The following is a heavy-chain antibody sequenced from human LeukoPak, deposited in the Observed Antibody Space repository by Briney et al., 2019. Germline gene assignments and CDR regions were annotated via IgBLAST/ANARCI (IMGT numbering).Heavy chain of an antibody. J-gene: IGHJ3*02. D-gene: IGHD3-22*01. CDR2: INWNGGST. Sequence: PGGSLRLSCAASGFTFDDYGMSWVRQAPGKGLEWVSGINWNGGSTGYADSVKGRFTISRDNAKNSLYLQMNSLRAEDTALYHCARVGGYYYDGNAFDIWGQGTMVTVSS. CDR1: GFTFDDYG. CDR3: ARVGGYYYDGNAFDI. V-gene: IGHV3-20*01.